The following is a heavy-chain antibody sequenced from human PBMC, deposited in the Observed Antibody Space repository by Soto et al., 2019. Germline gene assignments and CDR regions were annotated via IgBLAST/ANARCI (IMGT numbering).Heavy chain of an antibody. CDR3: AKDLEYSNPLDGMDV. Sequence: GGSLRLSCAASGFTFSSYAMIWVRQAPGKGLEWVSAISGSGGSTYYADSVKGRFTISRDNSKNTLYLQMNSLRAEDTAVYYCAKDLEYSNPLDGMDVWGQGTTVTVSS. CDR2: ISGSGGST. J-gene: IGHJ6*02. CDR1: GFTFSSYA. D-gene: IGHD4-4*01. V-gene: IGHV3-23*01.